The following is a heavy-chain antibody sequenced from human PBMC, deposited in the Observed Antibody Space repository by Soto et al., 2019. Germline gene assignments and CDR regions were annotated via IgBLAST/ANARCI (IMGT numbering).Heavy chain of an antibody. CDR3: ARHRSGPYYDSTNWFDP. J-gene: IGHJ5*02. Sequence: SETLSLTSTVSGGSISSYYWSWILQPPGKGLEWIGYIYYSGSTNYNPSLKSRVTISVDTSKNQFSLKLSSVTAADTAVYYCARHRSGPYYDSTNWFDPWGQGTLVTVSS. CDR2: IYYSGST. D-gene: IGHD3-22*01. CDR1: GGSISSYY. V-gene: IGHV4-59*08.